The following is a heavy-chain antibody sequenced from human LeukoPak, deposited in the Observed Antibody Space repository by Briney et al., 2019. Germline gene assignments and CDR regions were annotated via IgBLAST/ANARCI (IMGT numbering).Heavy chain of an antibody. CDR1: GGSISSYY. D-gene: IGHD4-17*01. CDR3: ARAVSGTVTTSLSRGDYYYNGMDV. CDR2: IYYSGST. Sequence: SETLSLTCTVSGGSISSYYWSWIRQPPGKGLEWIGYIYYSGSTNYNPSLKSRVTISVDTSKNQFSLKLSSVTAADTAVYYCARAVSGTVTTSLSRGDYYYNGMDVWGQGTTVTVSS. V-gene: IGHV4-59*01. J-gene: IGHJ6*02.